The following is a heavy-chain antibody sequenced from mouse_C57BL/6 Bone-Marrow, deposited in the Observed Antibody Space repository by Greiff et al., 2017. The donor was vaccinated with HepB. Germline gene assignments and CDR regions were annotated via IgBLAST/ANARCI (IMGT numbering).Heavy chain of an antibody. CDR3: ARLTSSSAFWFAY. J-gene: IGHJ3*01. V-gene: IGHV3-6*01. D-gene: IGHD3-2*02. CDR1: GYSITSGYY. Sequence: ESGPGLVKPSQSLSLTCSVTGYSITSGYYWNWIRQFPGNKLEWMGYISYDGSNNYNPSLKNRISITRDTTKNQFFLKLNSVTTKDTATYYCARLTSSSAFWFAYWGQGTLVTVSA. CDR2: ISYDGSN.